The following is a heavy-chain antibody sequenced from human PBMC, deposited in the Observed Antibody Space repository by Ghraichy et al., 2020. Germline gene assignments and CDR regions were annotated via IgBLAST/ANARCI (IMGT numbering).Heavy chain of an antibody. CDR3: ARVLHSAAGQYFDY. J-gene: IGHJ4*02. V-gene: IGHV1-8*01. Sequence: ASVKVSCKASGYPFTSSDINWVRQATGQGLEWMGWMNPNSGNTGYAQKFQGRVTMTRNTSISTAYMELSSLRSEDTAVYYCARVLHSAAGQYFDYWGQVTLVTVSS. CDR1: GYPFTSSD. D-gene: IGHD6-13*01. CDR2: MNPNSGNT.